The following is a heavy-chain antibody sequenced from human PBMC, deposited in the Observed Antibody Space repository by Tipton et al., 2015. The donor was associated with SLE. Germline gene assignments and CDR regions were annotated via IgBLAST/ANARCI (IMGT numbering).Heavy chain of an antibody. Sequence: TLSLTCTVSGGSIISSTYYWGWIRQPLGKGLEWIGNIYYSGSTYYNPSLESRVTISVDTSKNQFSLKLSSVTAADTAVDYCARAWSYSTGWYYDLWGRGTLVTVSS. CDR2: IYYSGST. CDR3: ARAWSYSTGWYYDL. CDR1: GGSIISSTYY. J-gene: IGHJ2*01. D-gene: IGHD6-19*01. V-gene: IGHV4-39*07.